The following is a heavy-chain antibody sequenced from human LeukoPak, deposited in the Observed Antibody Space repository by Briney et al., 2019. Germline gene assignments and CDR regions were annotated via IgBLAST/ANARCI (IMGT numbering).Heavy chain of an antibody. CDR3: ARGDTSGATYFDY. CDR1: GGSLSNYY. J-gene: IGHJ4*02. V-gene: IGHV4-4*07. CDR2: VHSTGAT. Sequence: SETLSLTCTVSGGSLSNYYWNWIRQLAGKGLEWIGRVHSTGATHFNPAFASRLTMSEDPSKNQFSLKLRSMTAADTAIYFCARGDTSGATYFDYWGRGTLVTVSS. D-gene: IGHD1-26*01.